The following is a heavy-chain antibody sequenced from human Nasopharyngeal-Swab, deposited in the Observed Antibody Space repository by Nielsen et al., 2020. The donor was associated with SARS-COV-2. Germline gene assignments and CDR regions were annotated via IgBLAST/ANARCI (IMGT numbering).Heavy chain of an antibody. CDR1: GGTISSYA. Sequence: SVQISCNASGGTISSYAISWVRQATGHGLEWMGRIIPILGIANYAQKFQGRVTITADKSTSTAYMELSSLRSEDTAVYYCARGDSYGATWYFDLWGRGTLVTVSS. CDR3: ARGDSYGATWYFDL. V-gene: IGHV1-69*04. D-gene: IGHD5-18*01. CDR2: IIPILGIA. J-gene: IGHJ2*01.